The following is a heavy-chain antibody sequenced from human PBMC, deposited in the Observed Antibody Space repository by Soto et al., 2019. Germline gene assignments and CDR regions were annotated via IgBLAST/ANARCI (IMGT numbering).Heavy chain of an antibody. J-gene: IGHJ3*02. CDR2: IYSGGST. Sequence: EVQLVESGGGLIQPGGSLRLSCAASGFTVSSNYMSWVRQAPGKGLEWVPVIYSGGSTYYADSVKGRFTISRDNSKNTLYLQMNSLRAEDTAVYYCARDPQRYCSGGSCPLDAFDIWGQGTMVTVSS. CDR1: GFTVSSNY. D-gene: IGHD2-15*01. V-gene: IGHV3-53*01. CDR3: ARDPQRYCSGGSCPLDAFDI.